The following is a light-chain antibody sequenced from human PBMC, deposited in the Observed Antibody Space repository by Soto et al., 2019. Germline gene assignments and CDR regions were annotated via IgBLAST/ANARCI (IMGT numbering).Light chain of an antibody. V-gene: IGLV2-23*01. Sequence: QSVLTQPASVSGSPGQSITISCTGTSSDIGSYNLVSWYQHHPGNAPKLMIYEGSKRPSGVSNRFSGSESGNTASLTISGLQAEDEADYYCCSYGDTTLFGGGTKVTVL. J-gene: IGLJ2*01. CDR3: CSYGDTTL. CDR1: SSDIGSYNL. CDR2: EGS.